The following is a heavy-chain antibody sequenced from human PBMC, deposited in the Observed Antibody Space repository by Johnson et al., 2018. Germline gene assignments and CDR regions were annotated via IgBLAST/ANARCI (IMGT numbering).Heavy chain of an antibody. CDR1: GGSISSYY. V-gene: IGHV4-59*01. CDR3: ARDPGSWSGAFDI. Sequence: QVQLVESGPGLVKPSETLSLTCTVSGGSISSYYWSWIRQPPGKGLEWIGYIYYSGSTNYNPSLKSRVTISVDTSKNQFPLKLSSVTASDPAVYYCARDPGSWSGAFDIWGQGTMVTVSS. CDR2: IYYSGST. D-gene: IGHD6-13*01. J-gene: IGHJ3*02.